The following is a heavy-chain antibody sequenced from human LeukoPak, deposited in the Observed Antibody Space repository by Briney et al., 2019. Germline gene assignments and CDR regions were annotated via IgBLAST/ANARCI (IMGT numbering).Heavy chain of an antibody. CDR2: YHIGNT. D-gene: IGHD6-19*01. CDR3: ARLWDSTGLYFYYYMDI. CDR1: GVSIRGDTYY. J-gene: IGHJ6*03. V-gene: IGHV4-39*01. Sequence: SSETLSLTCTVSGVSIRGDTYYWGWIRQPPGKGLEWIGNYHIGNTYYNPSLKSRVTISEDTAKKQFYLRENSVTAADTAVYYCARLWDSTGLYFYYYMDIWGEGTTVTVSS.